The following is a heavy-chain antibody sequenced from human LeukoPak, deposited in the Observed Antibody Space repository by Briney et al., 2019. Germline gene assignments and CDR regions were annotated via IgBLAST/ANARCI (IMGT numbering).Heavy chain of an antibody. CDR1: GGSISSSSYY. V-gene: IGHV4-39*01. J-gene: IGHJ4*02. D-gene: IGHD3-22*01. Sequence: SETLSLTRTVSGGSISSSSYYWGWIRQPPGKGLEWIGSIYYSGSTYYNPSLKSRVTISVDTSENQFSLKLSSVTAADTAVYYCASRYYDSSGYYFTYWGRGTLVTVSS. CDR2: IYYSGST. CDR3: ASRYYDSSGYYFTY.